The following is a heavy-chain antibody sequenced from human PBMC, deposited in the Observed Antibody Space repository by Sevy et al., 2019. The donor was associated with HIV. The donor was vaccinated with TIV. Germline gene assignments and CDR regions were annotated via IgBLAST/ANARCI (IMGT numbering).Heavy chain of an antibody. CDR1: GYTFIGYY. V-gene: IGHV1-2*06. CDR2: INPSSGGT. Sequence: ASVKVSCKASGYTFIGYYIHWLRQAPGQGLEWIGRINPSSGGTKYTQKFQGRVTVTTDMSVSKAYMELSGLRSDDTAMYYCAGQTSGWYDWFDPWGQGTLVTVSS. CDR3: AGQTSGWYDWFDP. D-gene: IGHD6-19*01. J-gene: IGHJ5*02.